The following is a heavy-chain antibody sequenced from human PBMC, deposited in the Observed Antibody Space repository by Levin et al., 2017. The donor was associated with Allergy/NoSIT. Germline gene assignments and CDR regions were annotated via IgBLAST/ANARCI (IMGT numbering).Heavy chain of an antibody. CDR3: AKDDSGSSGRYYTC. CDR2: ISGIGGST. V-gene: IGHV3-23*01. D-gene: IGHD3-10*01. CDR1: GFTFSSYA. J-gene: IGHJ4*02. Sequence: SCAASGFTFSSYAMSWVRQAPGKGLEWVSAISGIGGSTYYAHSLQGRFTISRDNSKNTLYLQMNSLRAEDTAVYYCAKDDSGSSGRYYTCWGQGTLVTVSS.